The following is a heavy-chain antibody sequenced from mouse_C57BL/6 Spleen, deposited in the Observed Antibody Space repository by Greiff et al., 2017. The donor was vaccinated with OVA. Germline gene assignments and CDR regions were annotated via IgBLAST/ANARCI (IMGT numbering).Heavy chain of an antibody. V-gene: IGHV5-17*01. CDR2: ISSGSSTI. CDR1: GFTFSDYG. CDR3: AGSNYVWYFDV. Sequence: EVQLVESGGGLVKPGGSLKLSCAASGFTFSDYGMHWVRQAPEKGLEWVAYISSGSSTIYYADTVKGRFTISRDNAKNTLFLQMTSLRSEDTAMYYCAGSNYVWYFDVWGTGTTVTVSS. J-gene: IGHJ1*03. D-gene: IGHD2-5*01.